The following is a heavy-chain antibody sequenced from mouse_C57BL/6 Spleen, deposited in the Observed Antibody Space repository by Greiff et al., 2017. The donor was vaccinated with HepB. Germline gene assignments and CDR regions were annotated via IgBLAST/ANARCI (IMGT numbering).Heavy chain of an antibody. J-gene: IGHJ4*01. CDR3: AKISLYSPGDAMDY. Sequence: QVQLQQSGPGLVQPSQSLSITCTVSGFSLTSYGVHWVRQSPGKGLEWLGVIWRGGSTDYNAAFMSRLSITKDNSKSQVFFKMNSLQADDTAIYYCAKISLYSPGDAMDYWGQGTSVTVSS. V-gene: IGHV2-5*01. CDR1: GFSLTSYG. CDR2: IWRGGST. D-gene: IGHD2-12*01.